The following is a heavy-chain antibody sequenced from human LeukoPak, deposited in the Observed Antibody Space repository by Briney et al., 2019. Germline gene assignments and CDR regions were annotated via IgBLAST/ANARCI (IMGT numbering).Heavy chain of an antibody. CDR2: ISGSGGST. Sequence: GGSLRLSCAASGFTFSIYAMSWVRQAPGKGLEWVSAISGSGGSTYYADSVKGRFTISRDNSKNTLYLQMNSLRAEDTAVYYCAKDLYYDFWSGSDYWGQGTLVTVSS. J-gene: IGHJ4*02. D-gene: IGHD3-3*01. V-gene: IGHV3-23*01. CDR3: AKDLYYDFWSGSDY. CDR1: GFTFSIYA.